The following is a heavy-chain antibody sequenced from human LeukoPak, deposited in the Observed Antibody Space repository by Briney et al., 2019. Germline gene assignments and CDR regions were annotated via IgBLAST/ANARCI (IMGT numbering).Heavy chain of an antibody. CDR1: GGSISSYY. CDR2: IYYSGST. V-gene: IGHV4-59*12. CDR3: ASLSTATVGPFDY. J-gene: IGHJ4*02. Sequence: SETLSLTCTVSGGSISSYYWSWIRQPPGKGLEWIGYIYYSGSTNYNPSLKSRVTISVDTSKNQFSLKLSSVTAADTAVYYCASLSTATVGPFDYWGQGTLVTVSS. D-gene: IGHD5-18*01.